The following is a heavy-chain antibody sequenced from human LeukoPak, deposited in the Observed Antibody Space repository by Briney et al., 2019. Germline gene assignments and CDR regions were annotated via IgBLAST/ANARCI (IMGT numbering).Heavy chain of an antibody. CDR3: ARQIAVAGKGGFDY. V-gene: IGHV4-4*07. CDR2: IYTTWST. Sequence: PPESLSLTCTVSGGSISSYYWTCIWPPPGKGLEWIGRIYTTWSTNYNPSLNSRVTMSVDTSKNQFSLKLSSVTAADTAVYYCARQIAVAGKGGFDYWGQGTLVTVSS. D-gene: IGHD6-19*01. CDR1: GGSISSYY. J-gene: IGHJ4*02.